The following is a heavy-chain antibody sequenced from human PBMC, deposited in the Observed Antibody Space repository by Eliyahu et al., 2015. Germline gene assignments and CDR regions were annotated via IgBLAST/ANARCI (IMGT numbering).Heavy chain of an antibody. J-gene: IGHJ4*02. V-gene: IGHV4-59*01. CDR1: DVSINNYY. CDR3: ATDSGYNYGRIYFDY. Sequence: LSCTVSDVSINNYYWTWIRQPPGKGLEWIGHIFYTGETNYNPSLKSRVTISIDTSKKQFSLNLSSVTAADTAIYYCATDSGYNYGRIYFDYWGRGALVTVSS. CDR2: IFYTGET. D-gene: IGHD5-18*01.